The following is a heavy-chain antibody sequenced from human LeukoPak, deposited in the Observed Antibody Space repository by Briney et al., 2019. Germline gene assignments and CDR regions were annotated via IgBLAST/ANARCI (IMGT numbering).Heavy chain of an antibody. CDR1: GYTFTSYY. CDR2: INPSSGST. V-gene: IGHV1-46*01. J-gene: IGHJ5*02. CDR3: ARDRIAAAGTENWFDP. Sequence: GASVKVSCKASGYTFTSYYMHWVRQAPGQGLEWMGIINPSSGSTSYAQKFQGRVTMTRDMSTSTVYMELSSLRSEDTAVYYCARDRIAAAGTENWFDPWGQGTLVTVSS. D-gene: IGHD6-13*01.